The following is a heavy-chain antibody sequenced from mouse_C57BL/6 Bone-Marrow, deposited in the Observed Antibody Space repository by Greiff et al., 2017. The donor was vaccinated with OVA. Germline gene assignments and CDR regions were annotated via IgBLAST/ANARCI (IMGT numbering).Heavy chain of an antibody. J-gene: IGHJ2*01. CDR2: IYPGDGDT. V-gene: IGHV1-82*01. CDR3: ARWVLGD. Sequence: VQLQQSGPELVKPGASVKISCKASGYAFSSSWMNWVKQRPGKGLEWIGRIYPGDGDTNYNGKFKGKATLTADKSSSTAYMQLSSLTSEDSAVYFCARWVLGDWGQGTTLTVSS. D-gene: IGHD2-3*01. CDR1: GYAFSSSW.